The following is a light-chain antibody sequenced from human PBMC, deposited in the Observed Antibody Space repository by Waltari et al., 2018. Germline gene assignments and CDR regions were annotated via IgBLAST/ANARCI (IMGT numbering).Light chain of an antibody. CDR3: QQSYSTPQT. V-gene: IGKV1-39*01. CDR2: AAS. J-gene: IGKJ2*01. Sequence: DIQMTQSPSSLSASVGDRVTITCRASQSISSYLNWYQQKPGKAPKLLIYAASSLQSGVPSRFSGSGSGTDFTRIISSLQPEDFATYYCQQSYSTPQTFGQGTKLEI. CDR1: QSISSY.